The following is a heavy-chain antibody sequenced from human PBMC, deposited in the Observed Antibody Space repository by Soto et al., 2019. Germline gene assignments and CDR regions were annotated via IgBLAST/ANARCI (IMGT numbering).Heavy chain of an antibody. CDR2: IIPIFGTA. CDR1: GGTFSSYA. V-gene: IGHV1-69*12. CDR3: ARVRFRITGTPYYYGMDV. D-gene: IGHD1-7*01. J-gene: IGHJ6*02. Sequence: QVQLVQSGAEVKKPGSSVKVSCKASGGTFSSYAISWVRQAPGQGLEWMGGIIPIFGTANYAQKFQGRATITADESTSTAYMELSSLRSEDTAVYYCARVRFRITGTPYYYGMDVWGQGTTVTVSS.